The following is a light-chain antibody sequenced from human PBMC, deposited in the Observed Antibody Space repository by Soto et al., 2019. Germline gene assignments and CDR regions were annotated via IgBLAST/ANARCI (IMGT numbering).Light chain of an antibody. J-gene: IGKJ4*01. V-gene: IGKV3-15*01. CDR2: YAS. CDR1: QRVNNN. Sequence: EIVMTQSPATLSVSPGERATLSCRASQRVNNNLARYQQKPGQAPRLLISYASSRATGIPARFSGSGSGTEFTLTISSLQSEDFAVYYCQQYNNWPLTFGGGTKVEIK. CDR3: QQYNNWPLT.